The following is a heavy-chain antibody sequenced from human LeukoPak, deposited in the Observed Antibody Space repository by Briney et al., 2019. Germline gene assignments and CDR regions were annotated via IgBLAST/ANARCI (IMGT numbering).Heavy chain of an antibody. CDR3: ASKGGRWELNSNPRSPEQYYYYYMDV. Sequence: SVKVSCKASGGTFSSYAISWVRQAPGQGLEWMGGIIPIFGTANYAQKFQGRVTITADESTSTAYMELSSLRSEDTAVYYCASKGGRWELNSNPRSPEQYYYYYMDVWGKGTTVTVSS. V-gene: IGHV1-69*13. CDR2: IIPIFGTA. CDR1: GGTFSSYA. D-gene: IGHD1-26*01. J-gene: IGHJ6*03.